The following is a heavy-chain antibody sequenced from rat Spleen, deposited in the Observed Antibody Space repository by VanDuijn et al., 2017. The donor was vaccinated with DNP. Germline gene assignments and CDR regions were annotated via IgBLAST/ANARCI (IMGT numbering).Heavy chain of an antibody. Sequence: EVQLVESGGGPVQPGRSLKLSCVASGFIFSNYWMTWIRQAPGKGLEWVASISNTGDNTYYSDSVRGRFSLSRDNAKSTLYLQVKRLRSEDTATYNCARIWAVTGTLYYWGQGVMVTVSS. CDR1: GFIFSNYW. CDR3: ARIWAVTGTLYY. CDR2: ISNTGDNT. D-gene: IGHD5-1*01. V-gene: IGHV5-31*01. J-gene: IGHJ2*01.